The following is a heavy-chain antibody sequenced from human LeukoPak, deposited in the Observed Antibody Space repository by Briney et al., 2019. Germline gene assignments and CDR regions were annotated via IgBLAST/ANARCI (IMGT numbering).Heavy chain of an antibody. V-gene: IGHV4-39*01. Sequence: SETLSLTCTVSAASFISSSHHWGWIRQSPGKGLEWVGTVYYGRTTYYNPSLDGRVTISLDTSANHFSLQLNSVTAADTAVYYCVRHDGRGGATMGAFDSWGQGSLVTVSS. D-gene: IGHD5-12*01. J-gene: IGHJ5*01. CDR2: VYYGRTT. CDR3: VRHDGRGGATMGAFDS. CDR1: AASFISSSHH.